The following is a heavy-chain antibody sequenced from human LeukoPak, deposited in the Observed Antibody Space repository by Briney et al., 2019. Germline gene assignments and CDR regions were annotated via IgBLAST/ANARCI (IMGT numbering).Heavy chain of an antibody. D-gene: IGHD5-18*01. CDR1: GFTVSSSF. Sequence: GGSLRLSCAASGFTVSSSFMTWVRQAPGKGLEWVSVIYSGGDTYYTDSVKGRFTISRDNSKNTLYLQMNSLRAEDTAIYFCARAPGEYNFGSFDYWGQGALVTVSS. CDR3: ARAPGEYNFGSFDY. CDR2: IYSGGDT. V-gene: IGHV3-53*01. J-gene: IGHJ4*02.